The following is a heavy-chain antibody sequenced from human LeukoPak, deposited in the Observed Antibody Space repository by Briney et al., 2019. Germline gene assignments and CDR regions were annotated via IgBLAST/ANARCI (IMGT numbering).Heavy chain of an antibody. V-gene: IGHV3-74*01. Sequence: PGGSLRLSCAASGFTFKSHWMHWVRQSPGKGLVWVSRLSTDSTRENYADSVKGRFTVSRDNAKNTPYLQLNSLRVDDTAVYYCAGGERRGPLDYWGQGTLVTVSS. CDR3: AGGERRGPLDY. D-gene: IGHD1-1*01. J-gene: IGHJ4*02. CDR1: GFTFKSHW. CDR2: LSTDSTRE.